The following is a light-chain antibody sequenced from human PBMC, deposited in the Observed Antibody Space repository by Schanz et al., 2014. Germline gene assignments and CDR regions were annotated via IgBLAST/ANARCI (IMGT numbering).Light chain of an antibody. CDR3: QQYGDSPWT. CDR1: QSVRSTY. Sequence: EIVLSQSPGTLSLSPGERATFSCRASQSVRSTYFAWYQHIPGQAPRLLIHDVSKRASGIADRFSGSGSGAEFTRTISRLEPQDFGVYYCQQYGDSPWTFGQGTKVQMK. CDR2: DVS. J-gene: IGKJ1*01. V-gene: IGKV3-20*01.